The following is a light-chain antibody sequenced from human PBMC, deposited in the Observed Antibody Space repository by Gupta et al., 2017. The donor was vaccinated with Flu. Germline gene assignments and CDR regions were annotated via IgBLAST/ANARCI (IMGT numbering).Light chain of an antibody. Sequence: ATLSVSPGERATLSCRASQSVSTYLAWYQQKPGQAPRLLIDGAFTRATGIPARFSGSGSGTECTLTISSLQSEDFAVYYCQQYNNWPSYTCGQGTKLEIK. CDR1: QSVSTY. CDR3: QQYNNWPSYT. J-gene: IGKJ2*01. CDR2: GAF. V-gene: IGKV3-15*01.